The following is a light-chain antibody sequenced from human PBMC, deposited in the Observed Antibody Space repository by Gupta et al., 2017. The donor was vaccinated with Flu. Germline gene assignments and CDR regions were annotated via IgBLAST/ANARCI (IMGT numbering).Light chain of an antibody. Sequence: SSELTQDPALSVALGPTVRITCQGDSLRSYYASCYQQKPGQAPVLVIYGKNNRHSGIPDRFSGSSSGNTASLTITGAQAEDEADYYCNSWDSSCNHLYVFGTGTKVTVL. J-gene: IGLJ1*01. CDR2: GKN. CDR1: SLRSYY. CDR3: NSWDSSCNHLYV. V-gene: IGLV3-19*01.